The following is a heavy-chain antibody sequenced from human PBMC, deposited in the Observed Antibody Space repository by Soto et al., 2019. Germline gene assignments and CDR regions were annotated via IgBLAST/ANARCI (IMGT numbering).Heavy chain of an antibody. CDR3: ATPFPHWGGDCYRGLYFGMDV. CDR2: INPYTGGT. V-gene: IGHV1-2*02. CDR1: GYTFTGYY. J-gene: IGHJ6*01. Sequence: ASVKVSCKASGYTFTGYYVLWVRQAPGQGPECMGWINPYTGGTNYAQKFQGRVTMTRDTSISTAYMELSKLISDDTAVYYCATPFPHWGGDCYRGLYFGMDVWRQGTTVTVSS. D-gene: IGHD2-21*02.